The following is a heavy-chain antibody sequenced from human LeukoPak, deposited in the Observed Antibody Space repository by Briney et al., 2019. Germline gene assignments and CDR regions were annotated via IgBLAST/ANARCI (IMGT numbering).Heavy chain of an antibody. V-gene: IGHV1-8*01. D-gene: IGHD5-12*01. CDR1: GYTFTSYD. CDR3: AREKQGWLRFARYYFDY. J-gene: IGHJ4*02. CDR2: MNPNSGNT. Sequence: ASVKVSCKASGYTFTSYDINWVRQATGQGLEWMGWMNPNSGNTGYAQKFQGRVTMTRNTSISTAYMELSSLRSEDTAVYYCAREKQGWLRFARYYFDYWGQGTLVTVSS.